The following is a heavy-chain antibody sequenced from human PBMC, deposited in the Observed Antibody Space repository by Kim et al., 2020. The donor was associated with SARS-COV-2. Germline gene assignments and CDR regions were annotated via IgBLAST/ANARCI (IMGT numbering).Heavy chain of an antibody. Sequence: ASVKVSCKASGYTFTSYAMNWVRQAPGQGLEWMGWINTNTGNPTYAQGFTGRFVFSLDTSVSTAYLQISSLKAEDTAVYYCARVAMVRGVIIEIYYYYYYGMDVWGQWTTVTVSS. CDR3: ARVAMVRGVIIEIYYYYYYGMDV. D-gene: IGHD3-10*01. J-gene: IGHJ6*02. CDR1: GYTFTSYA. CDR2: INTNTGNP. V-gene: IGHV7-4-1*02.